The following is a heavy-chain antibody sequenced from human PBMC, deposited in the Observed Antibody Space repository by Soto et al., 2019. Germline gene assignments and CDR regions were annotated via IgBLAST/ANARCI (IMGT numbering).Heavy chain of an antibody. J-gene: IGHJ3*02. Sequence: PSETLSLTCTVSGGSVSSCDSYWSWLRQPPVKGLEWIGFVYYSGSAFYKPPLESRVSISVDTSKNQFSPDLSTVTAADTAVYYCARVPIVGVTGYGAFNIWGRGTMVNVSS. CDR3: ARVPIVGVTGYGAFNI. V-gene: IGHV4-30-4*01. CDR2: VYYSGSA. D-gene: IGHD1-26*01. CDR1: GGSVSSCDSY.